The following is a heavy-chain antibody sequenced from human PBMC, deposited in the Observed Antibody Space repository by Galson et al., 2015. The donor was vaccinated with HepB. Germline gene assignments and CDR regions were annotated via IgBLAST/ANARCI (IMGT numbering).Heavy chain of an antibody. D-gene: IGHD6-13*01. CDR1: GFTFSSYG. V-gene: IGHV3-48*01. CDR2: ISSSSSII. CDR3: ARDAGQQLNNWFDP. Sequence: SLRLSCAASGFTFSSYGMNWVRQAPGKGLEWVSYISSSSSIIYYADSVKGRFTISRDNAKNSLYLQMNSLRAEDTAVYYCARDAGQQLNNWFDPWAREPWSPSPQ. J-gene: IGHJ5*02.